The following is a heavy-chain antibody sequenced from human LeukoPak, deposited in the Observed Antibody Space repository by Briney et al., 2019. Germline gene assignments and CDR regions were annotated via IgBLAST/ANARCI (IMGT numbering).Heavy chain of an antibody. CDR3: ARTDYYDSNPVTPGAFDI. J-gene: IGHJ3*02. Sequence: PSETLSLTCSVSGVSISSRDYYWGWIRQSPGKGLDWIGNIYYSGSTYYNPSLASRVTMSVDTSNNQFSLKLNSVTAADTAIYYCARTDYYDSNPVTPGAFDIWGQGTMVTVSS. D-gene: IGHD3-22*01. V-gene: IGHV4-39*07. CDR1: GVSISSRDYY. CDR2: IYYSGST.